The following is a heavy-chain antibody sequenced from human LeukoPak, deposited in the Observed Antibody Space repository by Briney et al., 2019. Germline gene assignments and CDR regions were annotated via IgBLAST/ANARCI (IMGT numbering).Heavy chain of an antibody. CDR2: ISAYNGNT. V-gene: IGHV1-18*01. Sequence: ASVKVSCKASGYTFTGYGISWVRQAPGQGLEWMGWISAYNGNTNYAQKLQGRVTMTTDTSTSTAYMELRSLRSDDTAVYYCARDVAYYDNLDYWGQGTLVTVSS. CDR1: GYTFTGYG. CDR3: ARDVAYYDNLDY. D-gene: IGHD3-22*01. J-gene: IGHJ4*02.